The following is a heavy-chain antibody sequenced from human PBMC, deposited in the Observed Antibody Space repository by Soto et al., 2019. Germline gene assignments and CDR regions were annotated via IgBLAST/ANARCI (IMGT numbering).Heavy chain of an antibody. V-gene: IGHV3-23*01. CDR3: AKAVTTYPNSRSHYYYYGMDV. CDR1: GFTFSSYA. D-gene: IGHD4-17*01. CDR2: ISGSGGST. J-gene: IGHJ6*02. Sequence: GGSLRLSCAASGFTFSSYAMSWVRQAPGKGLEWVSAISGSGGSTYYADSVKGRFTISRYNSKNTLYLQMNSLRAEDTAVYYCAKAVTTYPNSRSHYYYYGMDVWGQGTTVTVSS.